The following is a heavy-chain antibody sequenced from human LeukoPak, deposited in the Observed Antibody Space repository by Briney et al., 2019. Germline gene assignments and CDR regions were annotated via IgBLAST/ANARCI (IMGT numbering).Heavy chain of an antibody. CDR3: ARAFYCGGDCYGWFDP. CDR1: GGSIRSYY. V-gene: IGHV4-34*01. Sequence: SETLSLTCTVSGGSIRSYYWSWIRQPPGKGLEWIGEINHSGSTNYNPSLKSRVTISVDTSKNQFSLKLSSVTAADTAVYYCARAFYCGGDCYGWFDPWGQGTLVTVSS. CDR2: INHSGST. D-gene: IGHD2-21*02. J-gene: IGHJ5*02.